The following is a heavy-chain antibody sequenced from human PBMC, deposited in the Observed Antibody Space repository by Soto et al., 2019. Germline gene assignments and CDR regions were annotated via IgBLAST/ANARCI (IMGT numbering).Heavy chain of an antibody. Sequence: QVQLQESGPGLVKPSETLSLTCIVSGASVSSYYWNWIRQPAGKGLEWIGHISPSGSTNYNPSLKRRVTMSLDTSKNQFSLRLTSVTAADTAVYYCARVSGEYSYGLAFDYWGQGTLVTVSS. D-gene: IGHD3-16*01. J-gene: IGHJ4*02. CDR2: ISPSGST. CDR1: GASVSSYY. CDR3: ARVSGEYSYGLAFDY. V-gene: IGHV4-4*07.